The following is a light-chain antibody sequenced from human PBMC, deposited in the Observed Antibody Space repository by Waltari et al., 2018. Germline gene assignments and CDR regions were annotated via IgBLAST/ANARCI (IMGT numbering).Light chain of an antibody. J-gene: IGKJ4*01. V-gene: IGKV4-1*01. CDR3: QHFYNSPFT. CDR1: QSVLFRPNSKNY. CDR2: WAS. Sequence: DIVMTQSTDSMAVYLAERASRNCKSRQSVLFRPNSKNYLSWFQQKPGPPPKLLISWASTRESGVPDRFSGSGSGTDFTLTISSLQAEDVALYYCQHFYNSPFTFGGGTKVEIK.